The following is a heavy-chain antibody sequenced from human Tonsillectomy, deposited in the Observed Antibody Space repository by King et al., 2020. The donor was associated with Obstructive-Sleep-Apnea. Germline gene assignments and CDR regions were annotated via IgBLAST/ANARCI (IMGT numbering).Heavy chain of an antibody. V-gene: IGHV4-4*02. D-gene: IGHD2/OR15-2a*01. CDR1: GGAISCTNW. CDR3: ASGNSTSPGY. Sequence: VQLQESGPGLVKPSGTLSLTCAVSGGAISCTNWWSGVRQPPGKWLEWIGEIYHSGRTNNNPSLKNRVTISIDKSGNQFSLKLTSMTAADTAVYYCASGNSTSPGYWGQGTLVTVSS. J-gene: IGHJ4*02. CDR2: IYHSGRT.